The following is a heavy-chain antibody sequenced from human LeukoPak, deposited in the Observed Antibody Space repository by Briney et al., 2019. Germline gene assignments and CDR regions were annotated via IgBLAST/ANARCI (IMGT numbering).Heavy chain of an antibody. J-gene: IGHJ5*02. D-gene: IGHD3-10*01. V-gene: IGHV1-3*03. CDR3: ARAGRVRGVIIISSHTKNWFDP. Sequence: GASVKVSCKASGYTFTSYAMHWVRQAPGQRFEWMGWINAGNGNTKYSQEFQGRVTITRDTSASTAYMELSSLRSEDTAVYYCARAGRVRGVIIISSHTKNWFDPWGQGTLVTVSS. CDR1: GYTFTSYA. CDR2: INAGNGNT.